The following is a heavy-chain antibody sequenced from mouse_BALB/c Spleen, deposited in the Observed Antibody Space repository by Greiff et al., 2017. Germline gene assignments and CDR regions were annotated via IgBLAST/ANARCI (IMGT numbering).Heavy chain of an antibody. CDR1: GYTFTSYV. CDR2: INPYNDGT. J-gene: IGHJ2*01. CDR3: ARDDSPYYIDY. Sequence: EVQLQQSGPELVKPGASVKMSCKASGYTFTSYVMHWVKQKPGQGLEWIGYINPYNDGTKYNEKFKGKATLTSDKSSSTAYMELSSLTSEDSAVYYGARDDSPYYIDYWGQGTTVTVSS. V-gene: IGHV1-14*01. D-gene: IGHD6-1*01.